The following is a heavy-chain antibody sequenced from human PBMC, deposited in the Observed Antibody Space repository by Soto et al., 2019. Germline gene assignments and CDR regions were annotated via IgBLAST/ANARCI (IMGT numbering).Heavy chain of an antibody. D-gene: IGHD3-22*01. V-gene: IGHV1-46*01. CDR3: ARDLGSSGYTEGK. CDR2: INPSGGST. J-gene: IGHJ4*02. Sequence: QVQLVQSGAEVKKPGASVKVSCKASGYTFTSYYMHWVRQAPGQGLEWMGIINPSGGSTSYAQKFQGRVXXTXDXXTSTVYMELSSLRSEDTAVYYCARDLGSSGYTEGKWGQGTLVTVSS. CDR1: GYTFTSYY.